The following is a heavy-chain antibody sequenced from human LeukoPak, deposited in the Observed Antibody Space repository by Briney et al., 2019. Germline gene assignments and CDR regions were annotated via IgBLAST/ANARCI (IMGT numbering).Heavy chain of an antibody. Sequence: ASVKVSCKASGYTFTSYYMHWVRQAPGQGLEWMGIINPSGGSTNYAQKFQGRVTITADKSTSTAYMELSSLRSEDTAVYYCARGSHSSIIFDYWGQGTLVTVSS. CDR3: ARGSHSSIIFDY. CDR2: INPSGGST. V-gene: IGHV1-46*01. CDR1: GYTFTSYY. D-gene: IGHD3-10*01. J-gene: IGHJ4*02.